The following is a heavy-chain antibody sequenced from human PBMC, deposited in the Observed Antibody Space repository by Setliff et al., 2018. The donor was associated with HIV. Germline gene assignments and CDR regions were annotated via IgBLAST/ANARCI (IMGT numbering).Heavy chain of an antibody. V-gene: IGHV1-2*06. CDR1: GYTFSGYH. CDR3: ARRAYCSSTTCFDN. CDR2: INPDSGDT. D-gene: IGHD2-2*01. Sequence: ASVKVSCKASGYTFSGYHMYWVRQAPGQGLEWMGRINPDSGDTKYTQKFEGRVTMTSDTSISTVYMELSSLRSEDTAVYYCARRAYCSSTTCFDNWGQGTLVTVSS. J-gene: IGHJ4*02.